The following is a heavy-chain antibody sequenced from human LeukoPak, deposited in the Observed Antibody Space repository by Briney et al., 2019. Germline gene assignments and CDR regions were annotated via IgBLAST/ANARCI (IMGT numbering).Heavy chain of an antibody. D-gene: IGHD3-3*01. J-gene: IGHJ4*02. V-gene: IGHV3-21*01. CDR2: ISSSSSYI. Sequence: GGSLRLSCAASGFTFSSYSMNWVRQAPGKGLEWVSSISSSSSYIYYADSVKGRFTISRDNAKNSLYLQMNSLRAEDTAVYYCAKGYSDFWSGHYYFDYWGQGTLVTVSS. CDR1: GFTFSSYS. CDR3: AKGYSDFWSGHYYFDY.